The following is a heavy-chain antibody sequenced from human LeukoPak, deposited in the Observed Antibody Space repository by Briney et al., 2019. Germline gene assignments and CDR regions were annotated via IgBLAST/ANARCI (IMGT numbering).Heavy chain of an antibody. Sequence: PSETLSLTCTVSGGSVGGYSWNWIRQPAGKGLEWIGRIYTSGITNYNPSLKSRVTMSVDTSNNQFSLKLTSVTAADTAVYYCARANSGQFYYFDYWGQGTLVTVSS. CDR2: IYTSGIT. V-gene: IGHV4-4*07. CDR3: ARANSGQFYYFDY. CDR1: GGSVGGYS. D-gene: IGHD6-19*01. J-gene: IGHJ4*02.